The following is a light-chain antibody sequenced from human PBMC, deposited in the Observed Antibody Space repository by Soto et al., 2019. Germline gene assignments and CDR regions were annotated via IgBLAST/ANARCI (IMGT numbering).Light chain of an antibody. CDR1: QVISTS. CDR2: AAS. J-gene: IGKJ5*01. V-gene: IGKV1-9*01. CDR3: QQLFVSPTT. Sequence: DIQLTQSPSFLSPSIGESVTITCRASQVISTSLAWYQVKPGKAPKLLIYAASTLDSGVPPRFSVTVSGTEFSLTITSLQPEDFATYYCQQLFVSPTTFGQGTRLEIK.